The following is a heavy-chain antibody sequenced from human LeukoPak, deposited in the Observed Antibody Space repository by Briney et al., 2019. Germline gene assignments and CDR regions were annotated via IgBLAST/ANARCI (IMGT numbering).Heavy chain of an antibody. CDR3: ARGNDYGDAEYLQH. Sequence: ASVKVSCKASGYTFTNYAIHWVRQAPGQRLEWMGWINAGNGNTKYSQEFQGRVTIIRDTSASTAYMELSSLRSEDMAVYYCARGNDYGDAEYLQHWGQGTLVTVSS. CDR1: GYTFTNYA. D-gene: IGHD4-17*01. J-gene: IGHJ1*01. V-gene: IGHV1-3*03. CDR2: INAGNGNT.